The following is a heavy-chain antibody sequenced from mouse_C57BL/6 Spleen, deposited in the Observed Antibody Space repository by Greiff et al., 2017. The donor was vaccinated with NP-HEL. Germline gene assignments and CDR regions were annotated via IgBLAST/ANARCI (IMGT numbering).Heavy chain of an antibody. CDR1: GYTFTSYW. D-gene: IGHD2-4*01. V-gene: IGHV1-69*01. Sequence: QVQLQQPGAELVMPGASVKLSCKASGYTFTSYWMHWVKQRPGQGLEWIGEIDPSDSYTNYNQKFKGKSTLTVDKSSSTAYMQLSSLTSEDSAVYYCARGDYDLYYFDYWGQGTTLTVSS. CDR3: ARGDYDLYYFDY. J-gene: IGHJ2*01. CDR2: IDPSDSYT.